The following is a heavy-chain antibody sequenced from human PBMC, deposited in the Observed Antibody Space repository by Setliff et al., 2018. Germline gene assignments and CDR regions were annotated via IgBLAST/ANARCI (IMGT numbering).Heavy chain of an antibody. CDR2: ISYDGSNK. Sequence: GGSLRLSCAASGFTFSSYAMHWVRQAPGKGLEWVAVISYDGSNKYYADSVKGRFTISRDNSKNTPYLQMNSLRAEDTAVYYCARAPSSSSASWFDPWGQGTLVTVS. CDR3: ARAPSSSSASWFDP. V-gene: IGHV3-30*04. D-gene: IGHD6-6*01. J-gene: IGHJ5*02. CDR1: GFTFSSYA.